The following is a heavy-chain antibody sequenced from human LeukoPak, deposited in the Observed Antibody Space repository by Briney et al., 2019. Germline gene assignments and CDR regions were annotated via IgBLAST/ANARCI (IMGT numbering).Heavy chain of an antibody. CDR3: ARGTRGDYFDY. Sequence: GGSLRLSCAASGFTFSSYEMNWVRQAPGKGLEWVSYISSSGSTIYYADPVKGRFTISRDNAKNSLYLQMNSLRAEDTAVYYCARGTRGDYFDYWGQGTLVTVSS. CDR2: ISSSGSTI. CDR1: GFTFSSYE. V-gene: IGHV3-48*03. J-gene: IGHJ4*02.